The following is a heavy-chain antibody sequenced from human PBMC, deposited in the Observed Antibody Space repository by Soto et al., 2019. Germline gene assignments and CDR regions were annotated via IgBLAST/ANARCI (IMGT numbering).Heavy chain of an antibody. CDR2: ISPYNGDT. CDR1: GYSFTNYD. CDR3: ARYCSSTSCDQYSDY. D-gene: IGHD2-2*01. J-gene: IGHJ4*02. Sequence: ASEKVSCKASGYSFTNYDISWVRQAPGQGLEWMGWISPYNGDTNYAQKLQGRVTMTTDTSTSTAYMELRSLRSDDTAVYYCARYCSSTSCDQYSDYWGQAPLVTVSS. V-gene: IGHV1-18*01.